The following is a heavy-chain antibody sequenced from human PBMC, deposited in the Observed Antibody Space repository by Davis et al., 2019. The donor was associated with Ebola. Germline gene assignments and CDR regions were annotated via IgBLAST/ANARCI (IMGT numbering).Heavy chain of an antibody. J-gene: IGHJ3*02. D-gene: IGHD6-19*01. V-gene: IGHV1-3*01. CDR1: GYTFTSYA. Sequence: ASVKVSCKASGYTFTSYAMHWVRQAPGQRLEWMGWINAGNGNTKYSQKFQGRVTITRDTSASTAYMELSSLRSEDTAVYYCARLTGLKDAFDIWGQGTMVTVSS. CDR2: INAGNGNT. CDR3: ARLTGLKDAFDI.